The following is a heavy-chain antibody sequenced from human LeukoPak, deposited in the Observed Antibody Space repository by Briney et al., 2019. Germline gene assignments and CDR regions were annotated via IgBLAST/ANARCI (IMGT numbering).Heavy chain of an antibody. J-gene: IGHJ3*02. CDR2: IYHSGST. V-gene: IGHV4-38-2*02. CDR3: ARVVLSWSYAFDI. CDR1: GYSISSGYY. Sequence: SETLSLTCTVSGYSISSGYYWGWIRQPPGKGLEWIGSIYHSGSTYYNPSLKSRVTISVDTSKNQFSLKLSSVTAADTAVYYCARVVLSWSYAFDIWGQGTMVTVSS. D-gene: IGHD2-8*01.